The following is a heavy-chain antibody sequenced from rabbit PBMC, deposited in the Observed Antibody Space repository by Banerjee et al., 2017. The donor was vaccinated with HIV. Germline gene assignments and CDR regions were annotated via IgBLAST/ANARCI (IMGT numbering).Heavy chain of an antibody. V-gene: IGHV1S40*01. CDR2: ISSGGST. CDR3: ARRYASDSADYPTAFDL. CDR1: GFDFSSYS. Sequence: QSLEESGGDLVKPGASLTLTCTASGFDFSSYSMSWVRQAPGKGLEYIGVISSGGSTYYASWAKGRFTISKASSTTVTLQMTSLTAADTATYFCARRYASDSADYPTAFDLWGPGTLVTVS. J-gene: IGHJ2*01. D-gene: IGHD1-1*01.